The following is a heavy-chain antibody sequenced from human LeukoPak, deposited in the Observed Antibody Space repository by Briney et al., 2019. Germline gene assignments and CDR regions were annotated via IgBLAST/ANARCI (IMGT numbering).Heavy chain of an antibody. Sequence: SETLSLTCTVSGGSISSGDYYWSWIRQPPGKGLEWIGYIYYSGSTYYNPSLKSRVTISVDTSENQFSLKLSSVTAADTAVYYCARGPLDYGDYFPLDYWGQGTLVTVSS. CDR3: ARGPLDYGDYFPLDY. J-gene: IGHJ4*02. V-gene: IGHV4-30-4*01. CDR2: IYYSGST. CDR1: GGSISSGDYY. D-gene: IGHD4-17*01.